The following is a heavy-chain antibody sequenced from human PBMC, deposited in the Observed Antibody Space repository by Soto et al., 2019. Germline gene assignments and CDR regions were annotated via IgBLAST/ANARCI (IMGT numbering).Heavy chain of an antibody. V-gene: IGHV1-69*13. Sequence: VASVKVSCKASGGTFSSYAISWVRQAPGQGLEWMGGIIPIFGTANYAQKFQGRVTITADESTSTAYMELSSLRSEDTAVYYCARGKQQLVSRNYYYYGMDVWGQGTTVTVSS. J-gene: IGHJ6*02. CDR1: GGTFSSYA. CDR3: ARGKQQLVSRNYYYYGMDV. D-gene: IGHD6-13*01. CDR2: IIPIFGTA.